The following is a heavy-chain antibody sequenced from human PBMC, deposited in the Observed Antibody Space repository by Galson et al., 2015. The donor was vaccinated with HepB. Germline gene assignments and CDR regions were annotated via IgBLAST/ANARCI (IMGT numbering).Heavy chain of an antibody. CDR1: GYTFTNYG. D-gene: IGHD6-19*01. J-gene: IGHJ1*01. Sequence: SVKVSCKASGYTFTNYGITWVRQAPGQRLEWMGWINVGNGNTKYSQKFQGRVTITRDTSASTAYMELSSLRSEDAAVYYCARGYQQWLVRGYFQHWGQGTLVTVSS. CDR3: ARGYQQWLVRGYFQH. V-gene: IGHV1-3*01. CDR2: INVGNGNT.